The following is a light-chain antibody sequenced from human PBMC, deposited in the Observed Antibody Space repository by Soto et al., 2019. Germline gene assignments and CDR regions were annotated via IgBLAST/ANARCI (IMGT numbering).Light chain of an antibody. Sequence: EVVFTQSPVTLSLSPVERATLSCRASQSFRGLLAWYQQKPGQAPRLLIYGASSRATGIPDRFSGSGSGTDFTLTISRLEPEDFAVYYCQQYGSSPRTFGQGTKVDIK. V-gene: IGKV3-20*01. CDR2: GAS. CDR3: QQYGSSPRT. CDR1: QSFRGL. J-gene: IGKJ1*01.